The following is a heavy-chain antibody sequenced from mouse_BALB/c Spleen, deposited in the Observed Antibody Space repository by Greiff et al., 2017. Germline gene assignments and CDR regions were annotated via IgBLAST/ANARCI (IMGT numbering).Heavy chain of an antibody. Sequence: VQLQQSGAELVRPGSSVKISCKASGYAFSSYWMNWVKQRPGQGLEWIGAIYPGNSDTSYNQKFKGKAKLTAVTSTSTAYMELSSLTNEDSAVYYCTRSGYYGSSYYFDYWGQGTTLTVSS. D-gene: IGHD1-1*01. CDR1: GYAFSSYW. J-gene: IGHJ2*01. CDR3: TRSGYYGSSYYFDY. CDR2: IYPGNSDT. V-gene: IGHV1-5*01.